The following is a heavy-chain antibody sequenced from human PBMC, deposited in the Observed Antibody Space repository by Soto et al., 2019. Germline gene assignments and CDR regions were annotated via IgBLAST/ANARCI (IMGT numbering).Heavy chain of an antibody. J-gene: IGHJ4*02. CDR2: INAGNGNT. D-gene: IGHD5-12*01. CDR3: ARVSGYYLPDY. V-gene: IGHV1-3*05. CDR1: GYTFTNYA. Sequence: QVQLVQSGAEEKKPGASVKVSCKASGYTFTNYAMHWVRQAPGQRLEWMGWINAGNGNTKYSQKFQGRVTITRDTPASTAYMELSSLRSEDTAVYSCARVSGYYLPDYWGQGTLVTVSS.